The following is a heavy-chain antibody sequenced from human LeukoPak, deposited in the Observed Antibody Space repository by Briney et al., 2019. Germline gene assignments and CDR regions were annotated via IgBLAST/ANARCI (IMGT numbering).Heavy chain of an antibody. CDR1: GGSFSGYY. D-gene: IGHD3-22*01. CDR3: ARGLRYDTSAKGPDAFDI. CDR2: INHSGST. J-gene: IGHJ3*02. V-gene: IGHV4-34*01. Sequence: SETLSLTCAVYGGSFSGYYWSWIRQPPGEGLEWIGEINHSGSTNYNPSFKSPVTISVDTSKIQFSLRLSSVTAADTAVYYCARGLRYDTSAKGPDAFDIWGQGTMVTVSS.